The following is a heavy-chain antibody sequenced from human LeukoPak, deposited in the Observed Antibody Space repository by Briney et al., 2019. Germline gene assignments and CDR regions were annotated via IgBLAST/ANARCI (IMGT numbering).Heavy chain of an antibody. J-gene: IGHJ4*02. CDR2: IYPGDSESNT. CDR3: ASFTELQYGRD. CDR1: GYTFTRYW. D-gene: IGHD4-11*01. V-gene: IGHV5-51*01. Sequence: GESLKISCKGAGYTFTRYWIGWVRQMPGKGLELMGIIYPGDSESNTRYSRSVQGHITISVDKSISTAYLQWSSLKASDTAMYYCASFTELQYGRDWGQGTLVTVSS.